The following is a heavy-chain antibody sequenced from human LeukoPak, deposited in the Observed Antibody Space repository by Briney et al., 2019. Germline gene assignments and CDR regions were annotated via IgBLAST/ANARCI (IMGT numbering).Heavy chain of an antibody. J-gene: IGHJ4*02. V-gene: IGHV3-23*01. Sequence: PGGSLRLSCAASGFTFSSYAMSWVRQAPGKGLEWVSAISGSGGSTYYADSVKGRFTISRDNAKNSLYLQMNSLRAEDTAVYYCARGVVSIAARPPYFDYWGQGTLVTVSS. CDR3: ARGVVSIAARPPYFDY. CDR2: ISGSGGST. D-gene: IGHD6-6*01. CDR1: GFTFSSYA.